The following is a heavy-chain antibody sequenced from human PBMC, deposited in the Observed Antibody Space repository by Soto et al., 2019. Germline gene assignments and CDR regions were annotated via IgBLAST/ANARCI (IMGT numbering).Heavy chain of an antibody. Sequence: VQLLESGGGLVQPGGSLRLSCAASGFTFSSYAMSWVRQAPGQGLEWMGGIIPIFGTANYAQKFQGRVTITADESTSTAYMELSSLRSEDTAVYYCARSAHRIEFGMDVWGQGTTVTVSS. CDR2: IIPIFGTA. CDR1: GFTFSSYA. D-gene: IGHD2-15*01. J-gene: IGHJ6*02. CDR3: ARSAHRIEFGMDV. V-gene: IGHV1-69*01.